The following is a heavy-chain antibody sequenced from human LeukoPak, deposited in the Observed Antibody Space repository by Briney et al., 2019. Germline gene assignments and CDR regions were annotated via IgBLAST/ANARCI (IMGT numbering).Heavy chain of an antibody. J-gene: IGHJ3*02. CDR1: GGSISSGGHY. Sequence: KASQTLSLTCTVSGGSISSGGHYWSWIRQHPGRGLEWIGYIYFSGSTYYNPSLKSRVTISLDTSKNQFSLKLNSVTAADTAIYFLARNILGSGTFGIWGQGTLVTVSS. D-gene: IGHD3-9*01. V-gene: IGHV4-31*03. CDR2: IYFSGST. CDR3: ARNILGSGTFGI.